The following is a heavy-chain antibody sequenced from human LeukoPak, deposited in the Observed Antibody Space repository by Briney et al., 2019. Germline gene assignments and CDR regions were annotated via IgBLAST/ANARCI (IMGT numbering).Heavy chain of an antibody. CDR3: ARGGRSRYYGSGSSNIGRDY. CDR2: MNPNSGNT. J-gene: IGHJ4*02. Sequence: GASVKLSCKASGYTFTSYDINWVRQATGQGLEWMGWMNPNSGNTGYAQKFQGRVTMTRNTSISTAYMELSSLRSEDTAVYYCARGGRSRYYGSGSSNIGRDYWGQGTLVTVSS. V-gene: IGHV1-8*01. D-gene: IGHD3-10*01. CDR1: GYTFTSYD.